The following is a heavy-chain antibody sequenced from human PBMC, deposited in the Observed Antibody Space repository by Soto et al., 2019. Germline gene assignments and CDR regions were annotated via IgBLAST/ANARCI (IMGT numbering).Heavy chain of an antibody. CDR3: ARDLRPGYCSGGSCYALYYYGMDV. D-gene: IGHD2-15*01. J-gene: IGHJ6*02. CDR2: ISSSSYT. Sequence: PXVFLRLSFAASGFTFSDYYMSWIRQAPGKGLEWVSYISSSSYTNYADSVKGRFTISRDNAKNSLYLQMNSLRAEDTAVYYCARDLRPGYCSGGSCYALYYYGMDVWGQGTTVTVSS. CDR1: GFTFSDYY. V-gene: IGHV3-11*06.